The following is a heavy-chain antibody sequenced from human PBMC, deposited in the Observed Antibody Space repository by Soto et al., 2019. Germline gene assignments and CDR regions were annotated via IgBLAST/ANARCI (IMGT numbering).Heavy chain of an antibody. D-gene: IGHD2-8*02. J-gene: IGHJ4*02. CDR3: ARDPKTTGGQHWAFNYFDS. CDR2: IGASGGST. V-gene: IGHV3-23*01. CDR1: GFTFGGHA. Sequence: EVQLLESGGGLVQPGGSLRLSCAASGFTFGGHAMTWVRQASGKGLEGVSAIGASGGSTYYADSVKGRFTISRDNSRSTLYLHVDSLRPEDAAVYYCARDPKTTGGQHWAFNYFDSWGQGTLVTVSS.